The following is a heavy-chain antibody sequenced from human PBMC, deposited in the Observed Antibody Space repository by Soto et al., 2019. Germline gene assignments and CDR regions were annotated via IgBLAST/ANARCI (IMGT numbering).Heavy chain of an antibody. D-gene: IGHD2-8*02. V-gene: IGHV4-39*06. CDR3: ASFLVGATARNDFDS. Sequence: RLQLQESGPGVVKPSETLSLACSVSGGSIRSNDYFWGWVRQPPGKGLEWIASIYSNGGSYDSPSLKSRATVSIATSKNQFFLPVRSVTAADTAVYYCASFLVGATARNDFDSWGQGTLVTIAS. J-gene: IGHJ4*02. CDR1: GGSIRSNDYF. CDR2: IYSNGGS.